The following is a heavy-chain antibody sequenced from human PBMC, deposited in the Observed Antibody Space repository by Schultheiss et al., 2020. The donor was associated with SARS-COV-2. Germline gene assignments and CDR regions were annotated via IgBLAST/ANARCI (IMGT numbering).Heavy chain of an antibody. CDR1: GFTFSSYA. CDR3: AKRFYDSSGYCDY. D-gene: IGHD3-22*01. Sequence: GGSLRLSCAASGFTFSSYAMSWVRQAPGKGLEWVSSVSARGGITKYADSVKGRFTISRDNSKNTLYLQMNSLRTEDTAIYYCAKRFYDSSGYCDYWGQGTLVTVSS. J-gene: IGHJ4*02. CDR2: VSARGGIT. V-gene: IGHV3-23*01.